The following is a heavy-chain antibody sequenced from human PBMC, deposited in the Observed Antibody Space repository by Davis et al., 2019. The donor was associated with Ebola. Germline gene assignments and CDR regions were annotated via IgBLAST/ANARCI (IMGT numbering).Heavy chain of an antibody. CDR1: GGSFSGYY. Sequence: SETLSLTCAVYGGSFSGYYWSWIRQPPGKGLEWIGEINHSGSTNYNPSLKSRVTISVDTSKNQFPLKLSSVTAADTAVYYCASPPGYYGMDVWGQGTTVTVSS. CDR3: ASPPGYYGMDV. CDR2: INHSGST. V-gene: IGHV4-34*01. J-gene: IGHJ6*02.